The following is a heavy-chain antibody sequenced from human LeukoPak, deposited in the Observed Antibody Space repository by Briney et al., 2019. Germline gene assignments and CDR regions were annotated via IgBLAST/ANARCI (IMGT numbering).Heavy chain of an antibody. Sequence: SETLSLTCTFSGGSTSSSAYSWGWIRQPPGKGLEWIGSIFYSGTTYYNPSLKSRVTISLDTSKNQFSLRLSSVTAADTAFYYCASSPGGLSPFDSWGQGSLVTVSS. J-gene: IGHJ4*02. CDR2: IFYSGTT. D-gene: IGHD3-10*01. V-gene: IGHV4-39*07. CDR3: ASSPGGLSPFDS. CDR1: GGSTSSSAYS.